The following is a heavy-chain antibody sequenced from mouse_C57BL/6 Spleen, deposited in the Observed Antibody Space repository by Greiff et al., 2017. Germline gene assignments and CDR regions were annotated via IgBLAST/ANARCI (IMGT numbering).Heavy chain of an antibody. J-gene: IGHJ4*01. D-gene: IGHD2-5*01. CDR1: GYTFTNYW. CDR2: IYPGGGYT. V-gene: IGHV1-63*01. Sequence: ESGAELVRPGTSVKMSCKASGYTFTNYWIGWAKQRPGHGLEWIGDIYPGGGYTNYNEKFKGKATLTADKSSSTAYMQFSSLTSEDSAIYYCARGYYSTLYYAMDYWGQGTSVTVSS. CDR3: ARGYYSTLYYAMDY.